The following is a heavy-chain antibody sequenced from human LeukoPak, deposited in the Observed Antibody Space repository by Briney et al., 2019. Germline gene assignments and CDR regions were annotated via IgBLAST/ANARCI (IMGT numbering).Heavy chain of an antibody. CDR1: EFTFSSYA. CDR2: ISTSGADA. V-gene: IGHV3-23*01. J-gene: IGHJ4*02. CDR3: AKGQNGALRDY. Sequence: GGSLRLSCTASEFTFSSYAMVWVRQAPRKGLEWVSAISTSGADASYADSVKGRFTVSRDNSKNTLSLQMNSLRADDTALYYCAKGQNGALRDYWGQGTLVTVSS. D-gene: IGHD4-17*01.